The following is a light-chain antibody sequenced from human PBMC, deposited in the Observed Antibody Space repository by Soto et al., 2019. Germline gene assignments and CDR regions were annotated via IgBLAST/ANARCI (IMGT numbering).Light chain of an antibody. CDR2: DAS. CDR3: QQAISFPFT. J-gene: IGKJ5*01. V-gene: IGKV1-12*01. Sequence: DIQMTQSPSTLSASVCDSVTITCRASQNIRNWLAWYQQKPGKAPNPLIYDASSLQSGVPSRFSGSGSGTDFTLTISSLQPEDCATYFCQQAISFPFTFGQGARLEIK. CDR1: QNIRNW.